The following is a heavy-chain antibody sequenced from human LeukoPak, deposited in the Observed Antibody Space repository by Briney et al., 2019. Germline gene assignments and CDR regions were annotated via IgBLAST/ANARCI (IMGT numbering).Heavy chain of an antibody. CDR1: GYTFTSYY. CDR3: ARPITVGHAFHI. Sequence: ASVKVSCKTSGYTFTSYYIHWVRQAPGQGLEWMGIINPSGGSTSYAQKFQGRVTMTRDTSTTTVYMELSSLRSEDTAVYYCARPITVGHAFHIWGQGTMVTVSS. J-gene: IGHJ3*02. D-gene: IGHD4-23*01. CDR2: INPSGGST. V-gene: IGHV1-46*01.